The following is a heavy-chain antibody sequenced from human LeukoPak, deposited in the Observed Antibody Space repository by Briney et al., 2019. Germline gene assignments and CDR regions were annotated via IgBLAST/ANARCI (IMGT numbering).Heavy chain of an antibody. Sequence: ASVKVSCKASGYTFSSYYIHWVRQAPGQGLEWMGIINPSGGSTRYPQKFQGRVTMTRDTSTSTVYMELSSLRSEDTAVYYCARAYGDYYYYYMDVWGKGTTVTVSS. J-gene: IGHJ6*03. CDR3: ARAYGDYYYYYMDV. CDR1: GYTFSSYY. CDR2: INPSGGST. V-gene: IGHV1-46*01. D-gene: IGHD4-17*01.